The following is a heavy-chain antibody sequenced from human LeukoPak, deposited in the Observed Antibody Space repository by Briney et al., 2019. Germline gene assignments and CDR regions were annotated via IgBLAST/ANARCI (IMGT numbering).Heavy chain of an antibody. Sequence: PSETLFLTCTVSGGSISSGGYYWSWIRQPPGKGLEWIGYIYHSGSTYYNPSLKSRVTISVDRSKNQFSLKLSSVTAADTAVYYCARSPHSSGWFDYWGQGALVTVSS. V-gene: IGHV4-30-2*01. CDR3: ARSPHSSGWFDY. J-gene: IGHJ4*02. CDR2: IYHSGST. D-gene: IGHD6-19*01. CDR1: GGSISSGGYY.